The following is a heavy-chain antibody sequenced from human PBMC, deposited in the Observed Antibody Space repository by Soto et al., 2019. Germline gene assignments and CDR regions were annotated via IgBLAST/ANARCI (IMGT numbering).Heavy chain of an antibody. CDR3: ARVHYYDSSGKNLYYFDY. J-gene: IGHJ4*02. CDR1: GGSFSGYY. CDR2: INHSGST. D-gene: IGHD3-22*01. V-gene: IGHV4-34*01. Sequence: PSETLSLTCAVYGGSFSGYYWSWIRQPPGKGLEWIGEINHSGSTNYSPSLKSRVTISVDTSKNQFSLKLSSVTAADTAVYYCARVHYYDSSGKNLYYFDYWGQGTLVTVSS.